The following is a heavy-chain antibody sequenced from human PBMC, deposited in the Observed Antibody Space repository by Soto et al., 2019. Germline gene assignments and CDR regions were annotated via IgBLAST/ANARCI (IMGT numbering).Heavy chain of an antibody. D-gene: IGHD6-19*01. J-gene: IGHJ4*02. V-gene: IGHV3-33*01. CDR1: GFTFSDYG. CDR3: AREDQPVADPGGDY. CDR2: IWYDGSNK. Sequence: QVQLVESGGGVVQPGRSLRLSCAASGFTFSDYGMHWFRQAPGKGLQWVAVIWYDGSNKYYAHSVKGRFTISRDNSKNTLYLQMNSLRVEDTAMYYCAREDQPVADPGGDYWGQGTLVIVSS.